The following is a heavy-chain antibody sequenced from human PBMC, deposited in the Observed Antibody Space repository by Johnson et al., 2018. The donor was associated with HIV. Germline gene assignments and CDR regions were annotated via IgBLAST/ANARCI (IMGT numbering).Heavy chain of an antibody. D-gene: IGHD2-2*01. CDR3: ASIVVVPAAQENDAFDI. Sequence: QVQLVESGGGVVQPGRSLRLSCAASGFTFSSYAMHWVRQAPGKGLEWVAVISYDGSNKYYADSVKGRFTISRDNSKNTLYLQMNSLRAEDTAVYYCASIVVVPAAQENDAFDIWGQGTMVTVSS. CDR1: GFTFSSYA. J-gene: IGHJ3*02. CDR2: ISYDGSNK. V-gene: IGHV3-30-3*01.